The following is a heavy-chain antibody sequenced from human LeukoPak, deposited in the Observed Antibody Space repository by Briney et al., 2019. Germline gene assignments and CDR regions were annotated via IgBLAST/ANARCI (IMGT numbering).Heavy chain of an antibody. CDR1: GFTFNTFG. D-gene: IGHD3-10*01. Sequence: GGSLRLSCAASGFTFNTFGMSWVRQAPGKGLEWVANIKQDGSEKYYVDSVKGRFTISRDNAKNSLYLQMNSLRAEDTAVYYCARDYYGSGSYYNVPWFDPWGQGTLVTVSS. J-gene: IGHJ5*02. CDR2: IKQDGSEK. CDR3: ARDYYGSGSYYNVPWFDP. V-gene: IGHV3-7*04.